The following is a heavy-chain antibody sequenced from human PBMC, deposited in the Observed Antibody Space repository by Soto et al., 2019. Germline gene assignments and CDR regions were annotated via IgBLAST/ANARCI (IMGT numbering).Heavy chain of an antibody. D-gene: IGHD3-22*01. V-gene: IGHV3-73*01. Sequence: PGGSLRLSCAASGFTFSGSAIHWVRQASGKGLEWVGRIRSRTYSYATAYAASVKGRFTISRDDPKNTLYLQMNSLRAEDTAVYYCAREQHDSSGSFDYWGQGTLVTVSS. CDR1: GFTFSGSA. CDR3: AREQHDSSGSFDY. J-gene: IGHJ4*02. CDR2: IRSRTYSYAT.